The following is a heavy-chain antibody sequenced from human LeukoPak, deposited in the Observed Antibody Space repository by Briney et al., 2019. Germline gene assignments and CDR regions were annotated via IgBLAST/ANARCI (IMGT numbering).Heavy chain of an antibody. CDR2: ITGDGGST. CDR1: GFTFDDYA. D-gene: IGHD3-22*01. CDR3: AKGYHYDSSGYYYLDY. J-gene: IGHJ4*02. Sequence: GGSLRLSCAASGFTFDDYAMHWVRQAPGKGLEWVSFITGDGGSTYYADSVKGRFTTSRDNSKNSLYLQMNSLRTQDTALYYCAKGYHYDSSGYYYLDYWGQGTLVTVSS. V-gene: IGHV3-43*02.